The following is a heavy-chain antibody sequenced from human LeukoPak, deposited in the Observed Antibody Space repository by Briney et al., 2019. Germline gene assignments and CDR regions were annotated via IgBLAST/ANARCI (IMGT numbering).Heavy chain of an antibody. Sequence: GGSLRLSCVASGFTFSSYAMSWVRQAPGKGLEWVSAITDSGDYTNYADSVKGRFTISRDNSQNTLYLQMNSLRAEDTAVYYCARFQDSYGSSFDYWGQGTLVTVSS. V-gene: IGHV3-23*01. CDR2: ITDSGDYT. D-gene: IGHD5-18*01. CDR3: ARFQDSYGSSFDY. J-gene: IGHJ4*02. CDR1: GFTFSSYA.